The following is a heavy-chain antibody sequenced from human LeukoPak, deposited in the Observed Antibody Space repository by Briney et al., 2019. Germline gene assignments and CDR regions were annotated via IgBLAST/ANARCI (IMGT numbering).Heavy chain of an antibody. D-gene: IGHD6-19*01. V-gene: IGHV3-30*18. J-gene: IGHJ4*02. Sequence: GGSLRLSCAASGFTFSSYGMHWVRQAPGKGLEWVAVISYDGSNKYYADSVKGRFTISRDNSKNTLYPQMNSLRAEDTAVYYCAKKGKGYSSVVGYFDYWGQGTLVTVSS. CDR3: AKKGKGYSSVVGYFDY. CDR2: ISYDGSNK. CDR1: GFTFSSYG.